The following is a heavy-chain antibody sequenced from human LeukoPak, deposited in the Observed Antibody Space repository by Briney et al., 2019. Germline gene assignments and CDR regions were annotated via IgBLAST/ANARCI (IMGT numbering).Heavy chain of an antibody. CDR1: GFTVSSDY. J-gene: IGHJ6*03. CDR2: IYSGGST. Sequence: PGGSLRLSCAASGFTVSSDYMTWVRQAPGKGLEWVSVIYSGGSTNYADSVKGRFTISRDNSKNTLYLQMNSLRAEDTAVYYCAKVVQTGIYYYYMDVWGKGTTVTVSS. D-gene: IGHD3-10*01. CDR3: AKVVQTGIYYYYMDV. V-gene: IGHV3-66*01.